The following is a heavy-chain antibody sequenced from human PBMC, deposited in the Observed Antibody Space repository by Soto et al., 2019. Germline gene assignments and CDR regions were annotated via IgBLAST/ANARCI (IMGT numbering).Heavy chain of an antibody. D-gene: IGHD3-3*01. CDR1: GFALSDYY. V-gene: IGHV3-30*18. J-gene: IGHJ6*02. CDR2: ISYDGSNK. Sequence: GGSLRLSCAGSGFALSDYYMNWIRQAPGKGLEWVAVISYDGSNKYYADSVKGRFTISRDNSKNTLYLQMNSLRAEDTAVYYCAKELASYYDFWSGSWGPQDVWGQGTTVTVSS. CDR3: AKELASYYDFWSGSWGPQDV.